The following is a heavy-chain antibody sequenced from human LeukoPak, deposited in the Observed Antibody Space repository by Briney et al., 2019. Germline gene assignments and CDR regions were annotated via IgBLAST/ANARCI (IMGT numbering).Heavy chain of an antibody. Sequence: SGGSLRLSCAASGFTVSSNYMSWVRQAPGKGLEWVSVIYSGGSTYYADSVKGRFPISRDNSKNTLYLQMNSLRAEDTAVYYCARGLLGSSGWTVPFDYWGQGTLVTVSS. V-gene: IGHV3-53*01. CDR3: ARGLLGSSGWTVPFDY. J-gene: IGHJ4*02. D-gene: IGHD6-19*01. CDR1: GFTVSSNY. CDR2: IYSGGST.